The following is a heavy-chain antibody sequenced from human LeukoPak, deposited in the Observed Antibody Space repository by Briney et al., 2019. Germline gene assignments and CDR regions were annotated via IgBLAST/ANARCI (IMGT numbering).Heavy chain of an antibody. CDR3: ARDKGGTSPY. CDR1: GGSISSSSYY. Sequence: SETLSLTCTVSGGSISSSSYYWGWIRQPPGKGLEWIGSIYYSGSTYYNPSLKSRVTISVDTSKNQFSLKLRFVTAADTAVYYCARDKGGTSPYWGRGTLVTVSS. J-gene: IGHJ4*02. CDR2: IYYSGST. V-gene: IGHV4-39*07. D-gene: IGHD1-7*01.